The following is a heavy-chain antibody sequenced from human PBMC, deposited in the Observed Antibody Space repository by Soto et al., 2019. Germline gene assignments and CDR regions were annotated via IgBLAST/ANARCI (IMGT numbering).Heavy chain of an antibody. J-gene: IGHJ4*02. D-gene: IGHD5-12*01. Sequence: GGSLRLSCAASGYIFSDHYMEWVRQAPGKGLEWVGRIRNKAKSYTIAYAASVEGRFTISRDDSKNSLYLQMNSLKTEDSAVYYCARGQPYSGYYSPVDFWGQRTLVTVSS. V-gene: IGHV3-72*01. CDR1: GYIFSDHY. CDR2: IRNKAKSYTI. CDR3: ARGQPYSGYYSPVDF.